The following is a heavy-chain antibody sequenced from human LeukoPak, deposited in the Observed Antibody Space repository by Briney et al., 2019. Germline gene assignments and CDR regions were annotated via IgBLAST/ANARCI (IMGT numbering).Heavy chain of an antibody. CDR2: IYTSGST. Sequence: PSETLSLTCTVSGGSICSYYWSWIRQPAGKGLEWIGRIYTSGSTNYNPSLKSRVTMSVDTSKNQFSLKLSSVTAADTAVYYCARDGSQPSYYYDSSGYQPSDAFDIWGQGTMVTVSS. CDR3: ARDGSQPSYYYDSSGYQPSDAFDI. CDR1: GGSICSYY. V-gene: IGHV4-4*07. J-gene: IGHJ3*02. D-gene: IGHD3-22*01.